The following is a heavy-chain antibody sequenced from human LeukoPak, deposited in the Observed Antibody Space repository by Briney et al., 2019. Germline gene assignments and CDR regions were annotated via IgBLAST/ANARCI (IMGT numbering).Heavy chain of an antibody. D-gene: IGHD6-6*01. CDR2: INAGNGNT. CDR3: ARAFPIAPRRGFWFDP. CDR1: GYTFTSYA. J-gene: IGHJ5*02. V-gene: IGHV1-3*01. Sequence: ASVKVSCKASGYTFTSYAMHWVRQAPGQRLEWMGWINAGNGNTKYSQKFQGRVTITRDTSASTAYMELSSLRSEDTAVYYCARAFPIAPRRGFWFDPWGQGTLVTVSS.